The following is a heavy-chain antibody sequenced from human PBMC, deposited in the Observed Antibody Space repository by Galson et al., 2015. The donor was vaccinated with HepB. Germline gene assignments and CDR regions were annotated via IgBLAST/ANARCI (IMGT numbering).Heavy chain of an antibody. CDR3: ARASDIVAPGPYYYYGMDV. V-gene: IGHV3-30*04. CDR2: ISFDGTNK. D-gene: IGHD5-12*01. CDR1: GSTFSVYA. Sequence: SLRLSCAASGSTFSVYAMHWVRQAPGKGLEWVAVISFDGTNKYYADSVKGRFTISRDNSKNTLYLQMNSLRVADTAVYFCARASDIVAPGPYYYYGMDVWGQGTTVTVSS. J-gene: IGHJ6*02.